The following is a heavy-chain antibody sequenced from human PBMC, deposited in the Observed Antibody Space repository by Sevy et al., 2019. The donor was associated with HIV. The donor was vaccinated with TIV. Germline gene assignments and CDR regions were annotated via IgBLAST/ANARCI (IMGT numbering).Heavy chain of an antibody. CDR3: ARDGLGGFAQTLDV. Sequence: GVSLRLSCAASGFSFSSYAMLWVRQAPGKGLDWVALILYDGSNKYYADSVKGRFTISRDNAKNTLYLQMNSLRPEDTAVYYCARDGLGGFAQTLDVWGQGTTVTVSS. D-gene: IGHD3-16*01. CDR1: GFSFSSYA. V-gene: IGHV3-30*04. J-gene: IGHJ6*02. CDR2: ILYDGSNK.